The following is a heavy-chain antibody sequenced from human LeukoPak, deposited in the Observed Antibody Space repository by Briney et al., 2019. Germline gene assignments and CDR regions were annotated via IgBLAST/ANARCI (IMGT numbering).Heavy chain of an antibody. CDR2: IIPILGIA. D-gene: IGHD6-13*01. J-gene: IGHJ4*02. CDR1: GGTFSSYA. CDR3: AKDKAEYSSSWYIFDY. Sequence: GASVKVSCKASGGTFSSYAISWVRQAPGQGLEWMGRIIPILGIANYAQKFQGRVTITADKSTSTAYMELSSLRAEDTALYYCAKDKAEYSSSWYIFDYWGQGTLVTVSS. V-gene: IGHV1-69*04.